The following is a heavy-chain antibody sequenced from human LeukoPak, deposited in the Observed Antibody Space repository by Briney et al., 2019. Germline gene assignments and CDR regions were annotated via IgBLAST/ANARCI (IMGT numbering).Heavy chain of an antibody. D-gene: IGHD1-26*01. Sequence: GGSLRLSCSASGFPFSSYAMHWVRQAPGKGLEYVSAISDSGGSTYYADSVKGRFTISRDNSKNTLYLQMNSLRAEDTAVYYCARGYSGQGRYFDYWGQGTLVTVSS. J-gene: IGHJ4*02. CDR3: ARGYSGQGRYFDY. CDR1: GFPFSSYA. CDR2: ISDSGGST. V-gene: IGHV3-64*04.